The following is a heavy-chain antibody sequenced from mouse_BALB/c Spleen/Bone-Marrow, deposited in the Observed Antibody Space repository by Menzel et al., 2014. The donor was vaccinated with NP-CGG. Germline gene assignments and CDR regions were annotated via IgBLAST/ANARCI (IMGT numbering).Heavy chain of an antibody. J-gene: IGHJ3*01. D-gene: IGHD1-1*01. CDR1: GFSLTGYG. CDR2: IWGDGST. V-gene: IGHV2-6-7*01. CDR3: AKEPTVVAVAWFAY. Sequence: VQLQQSGPGLVAPSQSLSITCTVSGFSLTGYGVNWVRQPPGKGLEWLGTIWGDGSTDYNSALKSRLSISKDNSKSQVFLKMNSLQTDDTARYYCAKEPTVVAVAWFAYWGQGTLVTVSA.